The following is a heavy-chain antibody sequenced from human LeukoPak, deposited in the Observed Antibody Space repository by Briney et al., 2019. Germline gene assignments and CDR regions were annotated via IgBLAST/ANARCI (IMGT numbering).Heavy chain of an antibody. D-gene: IGHD6-13*01. CDR2: IYYSGST. CDR3: ARHYSSSWDFDY. V-gene: IGHV4-59*08. J-gene: IGHJ4*02. CDR1: GGSISSYY. Sequence: SETLSLTCTVSGGSISSYYWSWIRQPPGKGLEWIGYIYYSGSTNYNPSLKSRVTISVDTSKNRFSLKLSSVTAADTAVYYCARHYSSSWDFDYWGQGTLVTVSS.